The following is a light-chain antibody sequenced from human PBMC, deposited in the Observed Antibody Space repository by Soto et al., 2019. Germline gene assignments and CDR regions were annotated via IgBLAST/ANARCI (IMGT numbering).Light chain of an antibody. V-gene: IGKV1-9*01. CDR2: SAS. CDR3: QQLNSYPPFT. CDR1: QGIRSY. J-gene: IGKJ3*01. Sequence: DIELTQSPSFLSASVGDRATITCRASQGIRSYLAWYQQKPGKDPKLLIYSASTLQSGVPSRFCGSGSGTEVTLTIISLQPEDFAAYYCQQLNSYPPFTFGHGTKVDIK.